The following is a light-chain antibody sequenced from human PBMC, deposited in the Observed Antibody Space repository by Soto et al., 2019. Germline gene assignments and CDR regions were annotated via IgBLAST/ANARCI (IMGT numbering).Light chain of an antibody. V-gene: IGLV2-14*01. J-gene: IGLJ1*01. CDR2: EVS. CDR3: SSYTSSSTGV. CDR1: SSDVGDYDY. Sequence: QSALTQPASVSGSPGQSITISCTGTSSDVGDYDYVSWYQHYPGKAPKLMIYEVSNRPSGVSNRFSGSKSGNTASLTISGLQAEDEADYYCSSYTSSSTGVFGTGTKLTVL.